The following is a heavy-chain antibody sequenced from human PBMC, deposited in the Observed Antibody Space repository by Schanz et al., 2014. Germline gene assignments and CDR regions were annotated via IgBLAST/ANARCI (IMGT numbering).Heavy chain of an antibody. CDR3: ARDRLECGAECYSVEVFEI. D-gene: IGHD2-21*01. CDR1: GYSFTPFP. J-gene: IGHJ4*02. V-gene: IGHV1-3*01. CDR2: INAGTGNT. Sequence: QVQLVQSGAEVKKPGASVKVSCKASGYSFTPFPIHWVRQAPGQRLEWMGWINAGTGNTEYSQKFQGRVTITRDTLASTAYMELSSLRYEDTAVYYCARDRLECGAECYSVEVFEIWGQGTLVIVSS.